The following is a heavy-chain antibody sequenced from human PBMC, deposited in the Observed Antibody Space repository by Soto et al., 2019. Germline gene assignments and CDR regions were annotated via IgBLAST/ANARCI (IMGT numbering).Heavy chain of an antibody. Sequence: GGSLRISFAASGFTFNDYGMSWVRQAPGKVLDLVSSISGSGIYTYYADFAKGRLTVSRDNSNNMLFLQMNGLRAEDTAIYYCSKVFNSAYSHYTPFDIWAQGTLDPVSS. J-gene: IGHJ4*02. CDR1: GFTFNDYG. CDR2: ISGSGIYT. D-gene: IGHD3-3*01. CDR3: SKVFNSAYSHYTPFDI. V-gene: IGHV3-23*01.